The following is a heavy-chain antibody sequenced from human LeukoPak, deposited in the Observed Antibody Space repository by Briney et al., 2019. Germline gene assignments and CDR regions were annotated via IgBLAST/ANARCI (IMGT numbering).Heavy chain of an antibody. CDR3: ARERGYCSGSACYGSDY. CDR1: GYTFTTFY. V-gene: IGHV1-46*01. D-gene: IGHD2-2*01. Sequence: ASVKVSCKASGYTFTTFYIHWVLQAPGQGLEWMGKVNPTSGISTYAQEFQGRVTMTRDTSTSTVYMELSSLRSDDAAVYFCARERGYCSGSACYGSDYWGQGTLVTVSS. CDR2: VNPTSGIS. J-gene: IGHJ4*02.